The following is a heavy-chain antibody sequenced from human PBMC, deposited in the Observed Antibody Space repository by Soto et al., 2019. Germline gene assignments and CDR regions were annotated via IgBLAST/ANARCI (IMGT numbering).Heavy chain of an antibody. CDR3: ARDLGVAGTPFDY. V-gene: IGHV4-31*03. CDR1: GGSISSGGYY. Sequence: PSETLSLTCTVSGGSISSGGYYWSWIRQHPGKGLEWIGYIYYSGSTYYNPSLKSRVTISVDTSKNQFSLKLSSVTAADTAVYYCARDLGVAGTPFDYWGQGTLVTVSS. D-gene: IGHD6-19*01. J-gene: IGHJ4*02. CDR2: IYYSGST.